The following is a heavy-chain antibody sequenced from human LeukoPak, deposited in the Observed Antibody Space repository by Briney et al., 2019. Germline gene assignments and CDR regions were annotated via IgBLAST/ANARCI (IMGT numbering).Heavy chain of an antibody. D-gene: IGHD1-7*01. Sequence: ASVKVSCKASGYSFISYFIHWVRQAPGQGLEWMGRINPNSGATNYAQKFQGRVTMTRDTSISTAYMDLSSLTSDDTAVYYCARGRDWNYLYWGQGTLVTVSS. CDR3: ARGRDWNYLY. V-gene: IGHV1-2*06. CDR2: INPNSGAT. J-gene: IGHJ4*02. CDR1: GYSFISYF.